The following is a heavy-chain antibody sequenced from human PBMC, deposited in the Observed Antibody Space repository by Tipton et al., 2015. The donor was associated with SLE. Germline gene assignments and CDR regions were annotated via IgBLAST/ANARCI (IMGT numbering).Heavy chain of an antibody. D-gene: IGHD5-12*01. CDR3: AKAQVATGDYYYYGMDV. V-gene: IGHV3-9*01. Sequence: SLRLSCAASGFTFDDYAMHWVRQAPGKGLEWVSGISWNSGSIGYADSVKGRFTISRDNAKNSLYLQMNSLRAEDTALYYCAKAQVATGDYYYYGMDVWGQGTTVTVSS. CDR2: ISWNSGSI. J-gene: IGHJ6*02. CDR1: GFTFDDYA.